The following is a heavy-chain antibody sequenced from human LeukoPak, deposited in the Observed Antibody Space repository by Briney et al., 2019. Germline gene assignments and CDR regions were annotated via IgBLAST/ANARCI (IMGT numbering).Heavy chain of an antibody. CDR2: ISAYNGNT. V-gene: IGHV1-18*01. Sequence: GASVKVSCKASGYTFTSYGISWVRQAPGQGLEWMGWISAYNGNTNYAQMLQGRVTMTTDTSTSTAYMELSSLRSEDTAVYYCAAIYGDYVFDAFDIWGQGTMVTVSS. D-gene: IGHD4-17*01. J-gene: IGHJ3*02. CDR3: AAIYGDYVFDAFDI. CDR1: GYTFTSYG.